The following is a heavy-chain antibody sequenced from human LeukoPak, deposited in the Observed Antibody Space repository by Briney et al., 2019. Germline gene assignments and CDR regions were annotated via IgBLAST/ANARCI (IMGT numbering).Heavy chain of an antibody. V-gene: IGHV3-21*01. D-gene: IGHD4-17*01. Sequence: GGSLRLSCAASGFTFSSYSMNWVRQAPGKGLEWVSSISSSSSYIYYADSVKGRFTISRDNAKNSLYLQMNSLRAEDTAVYYCAGENLIHDYGDYEPGDFDYWGQETLVTVSS. CDR2: ISSSSSYI. CDR3: AGENLIHDYGDYEPGDFDY. CDR1: GFTFSSYS. J-gene: IGHJ4*02.